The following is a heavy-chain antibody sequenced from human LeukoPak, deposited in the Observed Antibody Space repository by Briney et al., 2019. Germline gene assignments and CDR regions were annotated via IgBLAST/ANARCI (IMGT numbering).Heavy chain of an antibody. V-gene: IGHV1-69*05. J-gene: IGHJ5*02. D-gene: IGHD2-2*01. Sequence: SVKVSCKASGGTFSSYTISWVRQAPGQGLEWMGRIIPIFGTANYAQKFQGRVTITTDESTSTAYMELSSLRSEDTAVYYCARDLLLSGVVVVPAATMNWFDPWGQGTLVTVSS. CDR1: GGTFSSYT. CDR2: IIPIFGTA. CDR3: ARDLLLSGVVVVPAATMNWFDP.